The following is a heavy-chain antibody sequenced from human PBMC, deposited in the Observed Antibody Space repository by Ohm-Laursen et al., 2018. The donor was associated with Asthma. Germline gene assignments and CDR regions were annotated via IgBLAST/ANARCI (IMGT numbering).Heavy chain of an antibody. J-gene: IGHJ5*02. CDR2: IIPIFGTA. D-gene: IGHD6-19*01. V-gene: IGHV1-69*13. CDR1: GGTFSSYA. CDR3: ARGEGRVAVAGNWFDP. Sequence: ASVKVSCKASGGTFSSYAISWVRQAPGQGLEWMGGIIPIFGTANYAQKFQGRVTITADESTSTAYMELSSLRSEDTAVYYCARGEGRVAVAGNWFDPWGQGTLVTVSS.